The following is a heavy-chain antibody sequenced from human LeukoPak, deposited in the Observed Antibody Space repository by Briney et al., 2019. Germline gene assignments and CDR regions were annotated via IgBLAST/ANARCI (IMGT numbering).Heavy chain of an antibody. CDR1: GYTFTGYY. J-gene: IGHJ4*02. CDR2: INPNSGGT. CDR3: ARWDYYDSSGYYDY. Sequence: ASVKVSCKASGYTFTGYYMHWVRQAPGQGLEWMGWINPNSGGTNYAQKFQGRVTMTRDTSISTAYMELSRLRSDDTAVYYCARWDYYDSSGYYDYWGQGTLVTVSS. D-gene: IGHD3-22*01. V-gene: IGHV1-2*02.